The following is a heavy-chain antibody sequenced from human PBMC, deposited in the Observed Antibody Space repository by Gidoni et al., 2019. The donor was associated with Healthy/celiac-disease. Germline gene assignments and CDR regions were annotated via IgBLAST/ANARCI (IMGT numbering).Heavy chain of an antibody. Sequence: QVQLVESGGGLVKPGGSLRLSCAASGFTFLAYSLCWFRQAPGKGLGWGSYISSSGSTIYYADSVKGRFTISRENAKNSLYLQMNSLRAEDTAVYYCANTAYSSSSGFLGYYYYGMDVGGQGTTVTVSS. CDR1: GFTFLAYS. CDR2: ISSSGSTI. V-gene: IGHV3-11*01. D-gene: IGHD6-6*01. J-gene: IGHJ6*02. CDR3: ANTAYSSSSGFLGYYYYGMDV.